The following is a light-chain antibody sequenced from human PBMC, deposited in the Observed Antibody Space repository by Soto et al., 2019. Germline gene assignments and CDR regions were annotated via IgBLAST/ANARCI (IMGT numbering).Light chain of an antibody. J-gene: IGLJ2*01. Sequence: QSALTQPPSASGSPGQSVTISCTGTNSDIGMYNFVSWYQQHPGKAPKLTLYDVSKRPSGVPDRFSGSKSGNTASLTVSGLQAEDEADYYCSSYAGFNKVLFGGGTQLTVL. CDR2: DVS. CDR1: NSDIGMYNF. CDR3: SSYAGFNKVL. V-gene: IGLV2-8*01.